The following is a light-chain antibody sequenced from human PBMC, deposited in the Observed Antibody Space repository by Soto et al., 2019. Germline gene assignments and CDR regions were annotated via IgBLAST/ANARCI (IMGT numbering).Light chain of an antibody. V-gene: IGKV1-39*01. CDR1: QSILNY. J-gene: IGKJ1*01. CDR2: IAS. Sequence: DTQMAQSPSSLSASVGNRVTITCRARQSILNYLTWYQQKPGRAPQDLTYIASSLQSGVPSRFSGSGSGTDFALTISSLQTEDFATYYCQQTYSFPRTFGQGTKVDIK. CDR3: QQTYSFPRT.